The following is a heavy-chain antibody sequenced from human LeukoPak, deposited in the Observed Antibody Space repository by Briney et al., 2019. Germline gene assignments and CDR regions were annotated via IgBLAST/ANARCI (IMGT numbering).Heavy chain of an antibody. CDR2: IYYSGST. CDR1: GGSISSGGYY. J-gene: IGHJ5*02. V-gene: IGHV4-31*11. Sequence: PSETLSLTCAVSGGSISSGGYYWSWIRQHPGKGLEWIGYIYYSGSTYYNPSLKSRVTISVDTSKNQFSLKLSSVTAADTAVYYCARALDQWELLDNWFDPWGQGTLVTVSS. D-gene: IGHD1-26*01. CDR3: ARALDQWELLDNWFDP.